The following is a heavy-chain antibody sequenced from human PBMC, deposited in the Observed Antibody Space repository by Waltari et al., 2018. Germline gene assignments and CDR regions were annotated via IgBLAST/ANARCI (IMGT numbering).Heavy chain of an antibody. V-gene: IGHV4-38-2*01. J-gene: IGHJ5*02. CDR1: GYSISSGYY. CDR2: IYHSGST. Sequence: QVQLQESGPGLVKPSETLSLTCAVSGYSISSGYYWGWIRQPPGKGLEWIGSIYHSGSTYCNPSLKSRVTISVDTSKNQFSLKLSSVTAADTAVYYCARGPVKFYDILTGYNWFDPWGQGTLVTVSS. D-gene: IGHD3-9*01. CDR3: ARGPVKFYDILTGYNWFDP.